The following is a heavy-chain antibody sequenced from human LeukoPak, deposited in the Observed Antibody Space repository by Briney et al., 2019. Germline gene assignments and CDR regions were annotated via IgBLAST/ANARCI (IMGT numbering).Heavy chain of an antibody. CDR3: ARENSKPVYYYMDV. V-gene: IGHV4-59*01. Sequence: PSETLSLTCTVSGGTISSYYWSWIRQPPGKGLERLGYIYYSGSTNYNPSLKSRVTISVDTSKNQFSLKPSSVTAADTAVYYCARENSKPVYYYMDVWGKGTTVTVSS. D-gene: IGHD4-11*01. CDR1: GGTISSYY. J-gene: IGHJ6*03. CDR2: IYYSGST.